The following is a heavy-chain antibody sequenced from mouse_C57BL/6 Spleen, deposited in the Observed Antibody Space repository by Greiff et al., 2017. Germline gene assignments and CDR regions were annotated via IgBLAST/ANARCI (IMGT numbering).Heavy chain of an antibody. CDR2: INPSSGYT. V-gene: IGHV1-4*01. J-gene: IGHJ2*01. D-gene: IGHD2-4*01. CDR3: ARGDYDSMYYFDY. Sequence: QVQLQQSGAELARPGASVKMSCKASGYTFTSYTMHWVKQRPGQGLEWIGYINPSSGYTKYNQKFKDKATLTAEQSSSTAYMQLSSLTSEDSAVYYCARGDYDSMYYFDYWGQGTTLTVSS. CDR1: GYTFTSYT.